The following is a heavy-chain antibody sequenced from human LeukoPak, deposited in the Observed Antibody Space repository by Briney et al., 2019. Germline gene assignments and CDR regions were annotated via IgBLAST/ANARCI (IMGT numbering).Heavy chain of an antibody. CDR3: ARDPYSNYRYNWFDP. CDR1: GGTFSSYA. V-gene: IGHV1-69*04. D-gene: IGHD4-4*01. Sequence: SVKVSCKASGGTFSSYAISWVRQAPGQGLEWMGRIIPILGIANYARKFQGRVTITADKSTSTAYMELSSLRSEDTAVYYCARDPYSNYRYNWFDPWGQGTLVTVSS. CDR2: IIPILGIA. J-gene: IGHJ5*02.